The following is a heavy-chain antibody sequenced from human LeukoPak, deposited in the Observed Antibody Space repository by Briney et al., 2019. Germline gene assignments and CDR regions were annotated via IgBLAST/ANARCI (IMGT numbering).Heavy chain of an antibody. CDR1: GFTFSSYG. J-gene: IGHJ4*02. D-gene: IGHD3-22*01. V-gene: IGHV3-23*01. CDR2: ISGSGGST. CDR3: ARDRHKYNYDSGGYPPY. Sequence: GGSLRLSCAASGFTFSSYGMSWVRQAPGKGLEWVAAISGSGGSTYYADSVKGRFTISRDNAKNSLYLQMNTLRAQDTAVYYCARDRHKYNYDSGGYPPYWGQGTLVTVSS.